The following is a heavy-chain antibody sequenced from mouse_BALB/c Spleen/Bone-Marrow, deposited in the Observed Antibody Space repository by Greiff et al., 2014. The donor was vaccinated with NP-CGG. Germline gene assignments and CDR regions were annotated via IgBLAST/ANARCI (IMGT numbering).Heavy chain of an antibody. CDR1: GYTFTSYW. CDR3: TRGITTVVATRAMDY. V-gene: IGHV1-5*01. CDR2: IYPGNSDT. D-gene: IGHD1-1*01. Sequence: EVQLQESGTVLARPGASVKMSCKASGYTFTSYWMHWVKQRPGQGLEWIGAIYPGNSDTSYNQKFKGKAKLTAVTSTSTAYMDLSSLTNEDSAVYYCTRGITTVVATRAMDYWGQGASVTVPS. J-gene: IGHJ4*01.